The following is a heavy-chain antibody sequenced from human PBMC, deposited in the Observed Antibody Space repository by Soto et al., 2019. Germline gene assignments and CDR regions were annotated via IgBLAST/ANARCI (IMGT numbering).Heavy chain of an antibody. CDR1: GFTFSSYA. D-gene: IGHD2-21*02. CDR2: ISVSGDST. J-gene: IGHJ4*02. Sequence: EVQLLESGGGLVQPGGSLRLSCAASGFTFSSYAMSWVRQAPGKGLEWVSGISVSGDSTYYAASVKGRFTISRDNSKSTLYLQMNSLRAEDTAVYYCAKIFRYGDPEYWGQGALVTVSS. V-gene: IGHV3-23*01. CDR3: AKIFRYGDPEY.